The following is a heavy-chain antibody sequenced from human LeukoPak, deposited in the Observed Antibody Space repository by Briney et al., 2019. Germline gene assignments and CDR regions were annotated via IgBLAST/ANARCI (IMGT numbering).Heavy chain of an antibody. Sequence: ASVKVSCKASGYTFTSYAMHWVRQAPGQRLEWMGWINAGNGNTKYSQKFQGRVTITRDTSASTAYMELSSLRSEDTAVYYCARFPIAVAGTDAFDIWGQGTMVTVSS. CDR2: INAGNGNT. D-gene: IGHD6-19*01. CDR3: ARFPIAVAGTDAFDI. CDR1: GYTFTSYA. V-gene: IGHV1-3*01. J-gene: IGHJ3*02.